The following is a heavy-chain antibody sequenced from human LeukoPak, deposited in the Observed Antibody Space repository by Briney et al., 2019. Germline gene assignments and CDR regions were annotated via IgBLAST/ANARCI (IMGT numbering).Heavy chain of an antibody. CDR1: GDSVSRNSAA. CDR3: AREGIAAAGTYYYYYYGMDV. Sequence: SQTLSLTCAISGDSVSRNSAAWNWIRQSPSRGLGWLGRTYYRSKWYNDYAVSVKSRITINPDTSKNQFSLQLNSVTPEDTAVYYCAREGIAAAGTYYYYYYGMDVWGQGTTVTVSS. D-gene: IGHD6-13*01. CDR2: TYYRSKWYN. V-gene: IGHV6-1*01. J-gene: IGHJ6*02.